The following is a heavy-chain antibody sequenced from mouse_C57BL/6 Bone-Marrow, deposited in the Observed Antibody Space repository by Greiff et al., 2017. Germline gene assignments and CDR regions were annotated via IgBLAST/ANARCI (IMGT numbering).Heavy chain of an antibody. J-gene: IGHJ2*01. CDR3: GRDYYGSSDY. CDR2: INPSSGYT. Sequence: QVHVKQSGAELAKPGASVKLSCKASGYTFTSYWMHWVKQRPGQGLEWIGYINPSSGYTKYNQKFKDKATLTADKSSSTAYMQLSSLTYEDSAVYYCGRDYYGSSDYWGQGTTLTVSS. D-gene: IGHD1-1*01. CDR1: GYTFTSYW. V-gene: IGHV1-7*01.